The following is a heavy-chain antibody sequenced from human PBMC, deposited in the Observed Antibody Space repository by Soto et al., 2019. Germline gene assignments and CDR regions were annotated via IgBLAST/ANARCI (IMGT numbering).Heavy chain of an antibody. Sequence: QVQLVQSGAELKKPRSSVKVSCKASGGTFGNFAISWVLQAPGQGTEWVAGIIPIYGTSNYADDFRGRITLTADESTATVYMELSRLRSEDTAIYYCATGTRDGYNYWCFDLWGRGTQVTVSS. J-gene: IGHJ2*01. CDR2: IIPIYGTS. V-gene: IGHV1-69*01. D-gene: IGHD1-7*01. CDR3: ATGTRDGYNYWCFDL. CDR1: GGTFGNFA.